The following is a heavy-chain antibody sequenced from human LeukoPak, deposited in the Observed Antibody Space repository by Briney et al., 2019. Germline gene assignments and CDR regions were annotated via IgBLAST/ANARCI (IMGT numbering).Heavy chain of an antibody. D-gene: IGHD6-13*01. CDR2: ISSDGSRT. V-gene: IGHV3-74*03. J-gene: IGHJ4*02. Sequence: AGSLRLSCAASGFTFGPYWMHWVRQAPGQGLEWVSLISSDGSRTTYADSVKGRFTISRDNAKNTLYLQMNSLRVEDTAVYYCARDTIAADGDIDYWGQGALVTVSS. CDR1: GFTFGPYW. CDR3: ARDTIAADGDIDY.